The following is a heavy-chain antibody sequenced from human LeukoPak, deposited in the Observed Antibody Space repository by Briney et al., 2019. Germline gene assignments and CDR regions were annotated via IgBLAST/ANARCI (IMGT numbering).Heavy chain of an antibody. D-gene: IGHD3-3*01. CDR3: AKAGWSAYYRGIDY. J-gene: IGHJ4*02. V-gene: IGHV3-23*01. CDR2: ISGSGDRT. Sequence: PGGSLRLSCAASGFTFSSYATGWVRQAPGKGLEWVSVISGSGDRTSYADSVKGRFTISRDNSKNTLYMQMNSLRAEDTAEYYCAKAGWSAYYRGIDYWGQGTLVTVSS. CDR1: GFTFSSYA.